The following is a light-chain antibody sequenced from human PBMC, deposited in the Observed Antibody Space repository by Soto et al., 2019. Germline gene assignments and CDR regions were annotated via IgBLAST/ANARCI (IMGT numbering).Light chain of an antibody. Sequence: QLVLTQSSSASASLGSSFKLTCTLSSGHSSYIIAWHQQQPGKAPRYLMKLEGSGSYNKGSGVPDRFSGSSSGPDRYLTISNLQSEDEADYYCETWDSNTRVFGGGTKLTVL. CDR1: SGHSSYI. CDR2: LEGSGSY. V-gene: IGLV4-60*03. CDR3: ETWDSNTRV. J-gene: IGLJ2*01.